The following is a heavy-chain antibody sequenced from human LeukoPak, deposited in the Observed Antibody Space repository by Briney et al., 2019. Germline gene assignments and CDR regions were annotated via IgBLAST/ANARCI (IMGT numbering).Heavy chain of an antibody. D-gene: IGHD6-25*01. V-gene: IGHV3-23*01. CDR1: GFTFSSYW. J-gene: IGHJ6*02. CDR2: ISRSDSGSNI. Sequence: PGGSLRLSCAASGFTFSSYWMSWVRQAPGKGLEWVSVISRSDSGSNIYYADSVKGRFTISRDNSKNTLYLQMNNLRAEDTAVYYCAPATIAAATGHHFYYGMGVWGQGTMVTVSS. CDR3: APATIAAATGHHFYYGMGV.